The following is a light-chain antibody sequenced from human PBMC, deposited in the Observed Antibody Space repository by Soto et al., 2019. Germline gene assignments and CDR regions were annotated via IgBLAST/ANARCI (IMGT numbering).Light chain of an antibody. CDR1: QSVSSSY. V-gene: IGKV3D-20*02. J-gene: IGKJ5*01. CDR2: GAS. Sequence: EIVLTQSPGTLSLSPGERATLSCMASQSVSSSYLAWYQQKPGQAPRLLIYGASSRATGIPDRFSGSGSGTDFTLTISRLEPEDFAVYYCQQRLHWPITFGQGTRLEIK. CDR3: QQRLHWPIT.